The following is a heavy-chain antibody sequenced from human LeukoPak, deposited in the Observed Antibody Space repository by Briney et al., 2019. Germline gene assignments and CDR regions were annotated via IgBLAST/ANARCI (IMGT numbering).Heavy chain of an antibody. Sequence: ASVKVSCKASGGTFSSYAISWVRQAPGQGLEWMGGIIPIFGTANYAQKFQGRVTITADESTSTAYMELSSLRSEDTAVYYCARGREMATTNDYWGQGTLVTVSS. CDR1: GGTFSSYA. J-gene: IGHJ4*02. V-gene: IGHV1-69*01. D-gene: IGHD5-24*01. CDR3: ARGREMATTNDY. CDR2: IIPIFGTA.